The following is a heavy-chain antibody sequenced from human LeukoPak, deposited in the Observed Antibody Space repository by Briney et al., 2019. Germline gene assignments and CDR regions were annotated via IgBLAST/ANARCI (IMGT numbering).Heavy chain of an antibody. D-gene: IGHD4-17*01. V-gene: IGHV1-46*01. CDR3: ARVSGDTPTSYGDYSYYFDY. J-gene: IGHJ4*02. CDR2: INPSGGST. CDR1: GYTFTSYA. Sequence: ASVKVSCKASGYTFTSYAMNWVRQAPGQGLEWMGIINPSGGSTSYAQKFQGRVTMTRDTSTSTVYMELSSLRSEDTAVYYCARVSGDTPTSYGDYSYYFDYWGQGTLVTVSS.